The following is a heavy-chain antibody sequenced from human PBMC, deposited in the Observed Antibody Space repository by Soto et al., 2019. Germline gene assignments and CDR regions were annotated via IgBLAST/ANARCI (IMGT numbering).Heavy chain of an antibody. D-gene: IGHD3-10*01. CDR2: IKSDGSVK. V-gene: IGHV3-7*01. CDR3: ARDPIRGEGYNFDS. CDR1: GFTFSNYW. J-gene: IGHJ4*02. Sequence: VQLVESGGGVVQPGGSLRLSCAASGFTFSNYWMTWVRQAPGEGLEWVANIKSDGSVKNYVDSVKGRFSISRDNARNSLYLQMNSLRAEDTAVYYCARDPIRGEGYNFDSWVQGTLVTVSS.